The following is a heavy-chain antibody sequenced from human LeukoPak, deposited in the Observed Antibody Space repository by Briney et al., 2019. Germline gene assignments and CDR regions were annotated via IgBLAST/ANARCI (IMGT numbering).Heavy chain of an antibody. CDR2: ISGSGGST. D-gene: IGHD1-20*01. J-gene: IGHJ3*02. CDR1: GFSFSSCA. V-gene: IGHV3-23*01. Sequence: PGGSLRLSCAASGFSFSSCAMSWVRQAPGKGLEWVSAISGSGGSTYYADSVKGRFTISRDNSKNTLYLQMNSLRAEDTAVYYCAKDSHIWNRPLFGTASDAFDIWGQGTMVTVSS. CDR3: AKDSHIWNRPLFGTASDAFDI.